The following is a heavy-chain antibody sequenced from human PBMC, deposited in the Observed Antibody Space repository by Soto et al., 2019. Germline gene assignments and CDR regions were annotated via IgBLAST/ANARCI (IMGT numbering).Heavy chain of an antibody. V-gene: IGHV1-3*01. CDR3: ARTDCSSTSCYNYYYYGMDV. Sequence: ASVKVSCKTSGYSLTKYGLHWVRQAPGQRLEWMGWINPGNGDTKYSQKFQGRVTITRDTSATTAYMELSSLRSEDSAVFYCARTDCSSTSCYNYYYYGMDVWGQ. D-gene: IGHD2-2*01. CDR1: GYSLTKYG. CDR2: INPGNGDT. J-gene: IGHJ6*02.